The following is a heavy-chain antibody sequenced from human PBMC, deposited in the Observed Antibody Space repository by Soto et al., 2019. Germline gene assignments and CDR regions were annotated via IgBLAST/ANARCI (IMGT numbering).Heavy chain of an antibody. D-gene: IGHD2-8*01. J-gene: IGHJ4*02. CDR1: GGTFSSYA. Sequence: QVQLLQSGAEVKKPGSSVKVSCNVSGGTFSSYAISWVRQAPGQGLEWMGGIIHIFGTANYAQKFQGRVTITADESTSTAYMELSSLRSEDTAVYYCALNSRMVYATWVDYWGQGTLVTVSS. V-gene: IGHV1-69*01. CDR3: ALNSRMVYATWVDY. CDR2: IIHIFGTA.